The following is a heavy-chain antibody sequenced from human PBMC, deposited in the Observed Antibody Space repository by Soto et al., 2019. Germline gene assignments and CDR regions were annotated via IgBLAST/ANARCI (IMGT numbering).Heavy chain of an antibody. CDR2: ISSYNGNT. V-gene: IGHV1-18*01. Sequence: ASVKVSCKASGYTFTSYGISWVRQAPGQGLEWMGWISSYNGNTNYAQKLQGRVTMTTETSTSTAYMELRSLRSDDTAVYYCARGSRVPAANYYYYGMDVWGQGTTVTVSS. CDR3: ARGSRVPAANYYYYGMDV. CDR1: GYTFTSYG. D-gene: IGHD2-2*01. J-gene: IGHJ6*02.